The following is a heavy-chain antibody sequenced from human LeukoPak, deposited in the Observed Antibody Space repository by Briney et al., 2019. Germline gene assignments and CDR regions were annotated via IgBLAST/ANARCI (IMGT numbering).Heavy chain of an antibody. J-gene: IGHJ4*02. D-gene: IGHD5-18*01. CDR3: ARESGYSYGGSFDY. V-gene: IGHV3-21*01. Sequence: PGGSLRLSCAASGFTFDDYAMHWVRQAPGKGLEWVSSISSSSSYIYYADSVKGRFTISRDNAKNSLYLQMNSLRAEDTAVYYCARESGYSYGGSFDYWGQGTLVTVSS. CDR1: GFTFDDYA. CDR2: ISSSSSYI.